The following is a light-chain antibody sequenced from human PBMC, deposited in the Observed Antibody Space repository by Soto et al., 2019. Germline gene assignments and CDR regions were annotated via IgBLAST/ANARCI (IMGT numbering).Light chain of an antibody. CDR1: SSNIGSNT. V-gene: IGLV1-44*01. CDR2: SNN. Sequence: QSVLTQPPSASGTPGQRVTISCSGSSSNIGSNTVNWYQQLPGTAPKLLIYSNNQRPSGVPDRFSGSKSGTSASLAISGLQSEDEAAYYCAAWDDSLNGVFGGGTKVTVL. J-gene: IGLJ3*02. CDR3: AAWDDSLNGV.